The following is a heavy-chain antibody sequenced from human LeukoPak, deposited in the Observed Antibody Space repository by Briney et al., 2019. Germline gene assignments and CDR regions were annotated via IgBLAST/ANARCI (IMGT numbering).Heavy chain of an antibody. J-gene: IGHJ4*02. D-gene: IGHD3-9*01. CDR3: AVARGHYDILTGYQYYFDY. CDR2: IYYSGST. Sequence: SETLSLTCAVSGDSSSSYYWSWIRQPPGKGLEWIGYIYYSGSTNYNPSLKSRVTISLDTSKNQFSLKLSSVTAADTAVYYCAVARGHYDILTGYQYYFDYWGQGTLVTVSS. CDR1: GDSSSSYY. V-gene: IGHV4-59*01.